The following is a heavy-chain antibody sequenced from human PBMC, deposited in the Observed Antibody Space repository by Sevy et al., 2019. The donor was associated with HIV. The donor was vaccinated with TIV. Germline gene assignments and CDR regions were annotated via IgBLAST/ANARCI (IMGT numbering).Heavy chain of an antibody. Sequence: GGSLRLSCAASEFSFSNYKMNWVRQAPGKGLEWVSSISARSGDIYYADSVKGRFTTSRDNAKNSLYLEMNSLRAEDTAVYYCASAYSSGCIDYWGQGTLVTVSS. V-gene: IGHV3-21*01. CDR3: ASAYSSGCIDY. CDR1: EFSFSNYK. J-gene: IGHJ4*02. D-gene: IGHD6-19*01. CDR2: ISARSGDI.